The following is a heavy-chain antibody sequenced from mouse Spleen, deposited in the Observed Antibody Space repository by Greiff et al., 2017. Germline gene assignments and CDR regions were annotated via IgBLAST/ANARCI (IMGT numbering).Heavy chain of an antibody. V-gene: IGHV1-72*01. D-gene: IGHD1-1*01. CDR2: IDPNSGGT. CDR1: GYTFTSYW. J-gene: IGHJ2*01. Sequence: QVQLQQSGAELVKPGASVKLSCKASGYTFTSYWMHWVKQRPGRGLEWIGRIDPNSGGTKYNEKFKSKATLTVDKPSSTAYMQLSSLTSEDSAVYYCARSPITTVVADYFDYWGQGTTLTVSS. CDR3: ARSPITTVVADYFDY.